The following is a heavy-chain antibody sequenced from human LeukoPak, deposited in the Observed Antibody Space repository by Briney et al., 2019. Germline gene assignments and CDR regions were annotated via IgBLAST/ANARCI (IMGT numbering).Heavy chain of an antibody. J-gene: IGHJ4*02. CDR3: AREEYQLLVGYYFDY. D-gene: IGHD2-2*01. Sequence: PSQTLSLTXTVSGGSISSGGYYWGWIRQPPGKGLEWIGYVYYSGSTYYNPSLKSRVTISVDTSKNQFSLKLSSVTAADTAVYYCAREEYQLLVGYYFDYWGQGTLVTVSS. CDR1: GGSISSGGYY. V-gene: IGHV4-30-4*08. CDR2: VYYSGST.